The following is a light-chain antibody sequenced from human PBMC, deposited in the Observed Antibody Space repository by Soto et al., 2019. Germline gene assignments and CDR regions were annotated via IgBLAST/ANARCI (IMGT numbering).Light chain of an antibody. CDR1: SXNIGADYD. CDR2: GNN. Sequence: QSVLTQPPSVSGAPGQRITISCTGSSXNIGADYDVHWYQQLPGTAPKLLIYGNNNRPSGVPDRFSGSKSGNTASLTVSGLQAEDEGDYYCFSYADSNNFVFGSGTKGTV. CDR3: FSYADSNNFV. J-gene: IGLJ1*01. V-gene: IGLV1-40*01.